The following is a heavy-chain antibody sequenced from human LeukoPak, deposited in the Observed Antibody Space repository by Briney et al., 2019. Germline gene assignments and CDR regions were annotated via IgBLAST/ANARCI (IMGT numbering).Heavy chain of an antibody. CDR1: VFTFRYDS. Sequence: PGGALRLSCVASVFTFRYDSLHCVPHAPGRGLEWVAFIRFDGSNKYYADSVKGRLTISRDNSKNTLYLQMNSLKPEDTAVYYCANSDYWGQGTLVTVSS. CDR3: ANSDY. D-gene: IGHD3-10*01. J-gene: IGHJ4*02. CDR2: IRFDGSNK. V-gene: IGHV3-30*02.